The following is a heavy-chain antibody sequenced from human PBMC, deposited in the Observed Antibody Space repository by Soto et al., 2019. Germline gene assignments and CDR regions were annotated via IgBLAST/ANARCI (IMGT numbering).Heavy chain of an antibody. V-gene: IGHV1-69*08. CDR2: IIPLHGVA. CDR1: RGTFNTYT. J-gene: IGHJ4*02. D-gene: IGHD4-17*01. CDR3: ARDDYGDY. Sequence: QVQLVQSGAEVRKPGSSVKVSCKASRGTFNTYTVCWVRQAPGQGLEWMGRIIPLHGVADYAQKFQGRVTMTADMSTSTAYMELSSLTSEDTAVYYCARDDYGDYWGQGTLVIVSS.